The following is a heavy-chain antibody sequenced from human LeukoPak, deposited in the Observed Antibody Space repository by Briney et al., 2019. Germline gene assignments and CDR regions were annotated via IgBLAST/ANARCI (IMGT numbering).Heavy chain of an antibody. J-gene: IGHJ4*02. V-gene: IGHV5-51*01. CDR2: XXPGDSDT. Sequence: WMGXXXPGDSDTRYSPSFQGQVTISADKSISTAYLQWSSLKASDTAMYYCARHAYDSSGYYYSQIDYWGQGTLVTVSS. CDR3: ARHAYDSSGYYYSQIDY. D-gene: IGHD3-22*01.